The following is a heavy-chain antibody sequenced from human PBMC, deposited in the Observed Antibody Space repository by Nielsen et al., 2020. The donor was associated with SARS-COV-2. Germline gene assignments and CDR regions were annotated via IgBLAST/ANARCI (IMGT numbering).Heavy chain of an antibody. CDR2: IWYDGSNK. CDR3: ARDPGGDGYNWDDFYPDY. J-gene: IGHJ4*02. D-gene: IGHD5-24*01. V-gene: IGHV3-33*01. Sequence: GESLKISCAASGFTFSSYGMHWVRQAPGKGLEWVAVIWYDGSNKYYADSVKGRFTISRDNSKNTLYLQMNSLRAEDTAVYYCARDPGGDGYNWDDFYPDYWGQGTLVTVSS. CDR1: GFTFSSYG.